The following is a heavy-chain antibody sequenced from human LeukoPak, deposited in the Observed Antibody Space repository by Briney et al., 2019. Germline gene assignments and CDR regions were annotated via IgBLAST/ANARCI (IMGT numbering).Heavy chain of an antibody. CDR2: IYPGDSDT. CDR1: GYSFTNNW. D-gene: IGHD6-13*01. CDR3: ARLFGYSSSRFDY. V-gene: IGHV5-51*01. J-gene: IGHJ4*02. Sequence: GASLQISCQGSGYSFTNNWIGWVRQLPGKGLEWMGIIYPGDSDTRYSPSFQGQVTISADKSISTAYLQWSSLKASDTAMYYCARLFGYSSSRFDYWGQGTLVTVSS.